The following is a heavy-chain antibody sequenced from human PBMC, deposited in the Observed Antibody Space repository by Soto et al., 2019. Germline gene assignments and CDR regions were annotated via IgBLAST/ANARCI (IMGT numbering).Heavy chain of an antibody. V-gene: IGHV1-69*01. J-gene: IGHJ3*02. CDR1: GGTFSSYA. Sequence: QVQLVQSGAEVKKPGSSVKVSCKASGGTFSSYAISWVRQAPGQGLEWMGGIVPIIGAAQYAEKFRARVNITADEFTSTAYMELSSLRSYDTAVYYFARGKPREITLGGNIVVPNSDAFDICDLGTMVTVSS. D-gene: IGHD3-16*02. CDR2: IVPIIGAA. CDR3: ARGKPREITLGGNIVVPNSDAFDI.